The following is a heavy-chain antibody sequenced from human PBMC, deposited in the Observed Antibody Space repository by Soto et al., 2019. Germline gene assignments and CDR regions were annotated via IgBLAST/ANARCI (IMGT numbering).Heavy chain of an antibody. CDR3: TRRIAVAGTYYFDY. CDR2: IKSISEGETT. CDR1: GFTFSHAW. J-gene: IGHJ4*02. V-gene: IGHV3-15*07. Sequence: LLVESGGGFVQPGGSLRLSCVASGFTFSHAWMDWVRQAPGKGLEWVGRIKSISEGETTNYAASVAGRFTISRDDSKTTRLLHVNRLKTEDTGVYYCTRRIAVAGTYYFDYWGQGTLVTVSS. D-gene: IGHD6-19*01.